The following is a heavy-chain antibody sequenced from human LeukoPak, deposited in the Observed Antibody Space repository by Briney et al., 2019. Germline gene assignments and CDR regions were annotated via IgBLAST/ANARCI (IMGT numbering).Heavy chain of an antibody. CDR2: IWYDGSNK. CDR1: GFTFSSYG. V-gene: IGHV3-33*01. Sequence: SGGSLRLSCAASGFTFSSYGMHWVRQAPSKGLEWVAVIWYDGSNKYYADSVKGRFTISRDNSKNTLYLQMNSLRAEDTAVYYCARDLQRWLQGPIDYWGQGTLVTVSS. D-gene: IGHD5-24*01. J-gene: IGHJ4*02. CDR3: ARDLQRWLQGPIDY.